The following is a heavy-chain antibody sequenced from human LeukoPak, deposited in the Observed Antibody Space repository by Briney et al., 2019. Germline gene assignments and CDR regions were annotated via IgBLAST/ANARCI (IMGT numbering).Heavy chain of an antibody. J-gene: IGHJ4*02. CDR1: GFTFGDYA. V-gene: IGHV3-49*05. CDR2: IRSKAYGGTT. Sequence: KAGGSLRLSCTASGFTFGDYAMSWFRQAPGKGLEWVGFIRSKAYGGTTEYAASVKGRFTISRDDSKSIAYLQMNSLKTEDTAVYYCTRTRAITVPYYFDYWGQGTLVTVSS. D-gene: IGHD4-17*01. CDR3: TRTRAITVPYYFDY.